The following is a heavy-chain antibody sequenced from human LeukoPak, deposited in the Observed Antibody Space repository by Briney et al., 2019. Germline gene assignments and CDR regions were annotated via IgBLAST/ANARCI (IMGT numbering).Heavy chain of an antibody. Sequence: GASVKVSCKTSGYTFTGYYIQWVRQAPGQGLEWMGWINPNSGGASYVQKFQGRVTMTSDTSISTAYMELSSLRSDDTAVYYCARDDFWSGYCSDWGQGTLVTVSS. J-gene: IGHJ4*02. CDR2: INPNSGGA. CDR3: ARDDFWSGYCSD. D-gene: IGHD3-3*01. CDR1: GYTFTGYY. V-gene: IGHV1-2*02.